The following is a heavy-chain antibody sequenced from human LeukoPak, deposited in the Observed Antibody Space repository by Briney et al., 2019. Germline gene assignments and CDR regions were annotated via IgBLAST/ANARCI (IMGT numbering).Heavy chain of an antibody. V-gene: IGHV3-9*01. J-gene: IGHJ4*02. CDR3: AKVPGWQLNKRYFDF. CDR1: RLTYENDA. D-gene: IGHD5-24*01. CDR2: VSLISGKI. Sequence: HGISLRLSCAASRLTYENDALHWVPQAPGRCLVGVSSVSLISGKIAYAESVKGRFSRSRDNAKNSLYLQMSSLRGEDTARYYCAKVPGWQLNKRYFDFWGQGTRVIVSS.